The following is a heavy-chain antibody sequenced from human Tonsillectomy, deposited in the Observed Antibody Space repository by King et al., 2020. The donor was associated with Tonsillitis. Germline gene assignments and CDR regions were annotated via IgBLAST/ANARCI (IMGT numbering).Heavy chain of an antibody. CDR1: GGSISSYY. CDR2: IYYSGST. Sequence: QLQESGPGLVKPSETLSLTCTVSGGSISSYYWSWIRQPPGKGLEWIGYIYYSGSTNYNPSLQSRVTISVDTSKNQLSLKLSSVTAADTAVYYCARDLRSRSWSWFDYWGKGTLVTVSS. CDR3: ARDLRSRSWSWFDY. D-gene: IGHD6-13*01. V-gene: IGHV4-59*01. J-gene: IGHJ4*02.